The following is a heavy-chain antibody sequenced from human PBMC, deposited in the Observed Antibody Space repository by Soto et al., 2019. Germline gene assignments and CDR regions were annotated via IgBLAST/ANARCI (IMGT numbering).Heavy chain of an antibody. J-gene: IGHJ4*02. Sequence: PSETLSLTCTVSGGSISSGGYYWSWIRQHPGKGLEWIGEINYSGSTNYNPSLKSRVTISVDTSKNQFSLKLTSVTAADTAVYYCARDKITGLFDYWGQGTLVTVSS. CDR2: INYSGST. CDR3: ARDKITGLFDY. D-gene: IGHD2-8*02. V-gene: IGHV4-31*03. CDR1: GGSISSGGYY.